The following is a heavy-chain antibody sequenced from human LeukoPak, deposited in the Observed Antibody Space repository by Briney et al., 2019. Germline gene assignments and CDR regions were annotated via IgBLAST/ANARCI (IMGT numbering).Heavy chain of an antibody. CDR2: INPNSGGT. CDR3: ARASIVVVPAAMNWFDP. Sequence: ASVKVSCKASGYTFTGYYMHWVRQAPGQGLEWMGWINPNSGGTNYAQRFQGRVTMTRDTSIGTAYMELSRLRSDDTAVYYCARASIVVVPAAMNWFDPWGQGTLVTVSS. CDR1: GYTFTGYY. D-gene: IGHD2-2*01. V-gene: IGHV1-2*02. J-gene: IGHJ5*02.